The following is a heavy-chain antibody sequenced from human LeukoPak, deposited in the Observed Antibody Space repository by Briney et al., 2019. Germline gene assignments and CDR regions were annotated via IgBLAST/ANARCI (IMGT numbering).Heavy chain of an antibody. V-gene: IGHV4-59*08. CDR2: SNDSGDS. Sequence: RPSESLSLTCTVTGGSSSGYYWSWIRQPPEKGLEWIGYSNDSGDSNSHPSLKSRVTISVDTSKNQFSLKVTSVTAADTAVYYCARHHNYYSGALKRAFDLWGQGTMVTVSS. CDR3: ARHHNYYSGALKRAFDL. D-gene: IGHD2-15*01. J-gene: IGHJ3*01. CDR1: GGSSSGYY.